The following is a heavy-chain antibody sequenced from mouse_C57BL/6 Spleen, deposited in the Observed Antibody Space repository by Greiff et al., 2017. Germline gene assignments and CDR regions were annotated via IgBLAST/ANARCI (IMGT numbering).Heavy chain of an antibody. D-gene: IGHD4-1*01. J-gene: IGHJ1*03. Sequence: DVQLVESGGDLVKPGGSLKLSCAASGFTFSSYGMSWVRQTPDKRLEWVATISSGGSYTYYPDSVKGRFTISRDNAKNTLYLQMSSLKSEDTAMYYCARLDWDAWYFDVWGTGTTVTVSS. CDR3: ARLDWDAWYFDV. V-gene: IGHV5-6*01. CDR1: GFTFSSYG. CDR2: ISSGGSYT.